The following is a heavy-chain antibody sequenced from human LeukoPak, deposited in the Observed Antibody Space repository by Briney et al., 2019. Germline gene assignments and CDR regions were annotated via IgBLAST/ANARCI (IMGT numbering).Heavy chain of an antibody. Sequence: ASVKVSCKASGYTFTSYGISWVRQAPGQGLEWMGWISAYNGNTNYAQQLQGRVTMTTDTSTSTAYMELRSLRSDDTAVYYCARDTRRYSSSSNWFDPWGQGTLVTVSS. CDR2: ISAYNGNT. J-gene: IGHJ5*02. D-gene: IGHD6-6*01. V-gene: IGHV1-18*01. CDR1: GYTFTSYG. CDR3: ARDTRRYSSSSNWFDP.